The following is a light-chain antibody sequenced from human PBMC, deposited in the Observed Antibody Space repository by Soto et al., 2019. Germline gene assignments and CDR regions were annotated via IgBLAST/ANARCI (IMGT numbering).Light chain of an antibody. V-gene: IGLV2-14*01. Sequence: QSALTQPASVSGSPGQSITISCTGTSSDVGGYNYVSWYQQHPGKAPKLMIYEVSNRPSGVSNRFSGSKSGNTASLTISGLQAEDEADYYCSSYTSSSTLYVVFGGGTKLTFL. CDR1: SSDVGGYNY. CDR2: EVS. CDR3: SSYTSSSTLYVV. J-gene: IGLJ2*01.